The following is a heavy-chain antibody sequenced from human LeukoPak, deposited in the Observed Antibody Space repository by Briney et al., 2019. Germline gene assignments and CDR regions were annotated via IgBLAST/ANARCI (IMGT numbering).Heavy chain of an antibody. CDR2: IYYSGST. Sequence: SETLSLTCTVSGGSISSYYWSWIRQPPGKGLEWIGYIYYSGSTNYNPSLKSRVTISVDTSKNQFSLKLSSVTAADTAVYYCASSPTRLGFGIHYFDYWGQGTLVTVSS. J-gene: IGHJ4*02. V-gene: IGHV4-59*01. CDR1: GGSISSYY. D-gene: IGHD3-10*01. CDR3: ASSPTRLGFGIHYFDY.